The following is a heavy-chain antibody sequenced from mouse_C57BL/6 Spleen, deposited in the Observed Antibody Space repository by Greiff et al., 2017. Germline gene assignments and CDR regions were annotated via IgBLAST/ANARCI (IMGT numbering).Heavy chain of an antibody. J-gene: IGHJ4*01. CDR1: GYTFTDYY. V-gene: IGHV1-19*01. CDR3: ARRAIYDYDGNEDY. Sequence: VQLQQSGPVLVKPGASVKMSCKASGYTFTDYYMNWVKQSPGKSLEWIGVINPYNGGTSYNQKFKGKATLTVDKSSSTAYMELNSLTSEDSAVXYCARRAIYDYDGNEDYWGQGTTVTVSS. CDR2: INPYNGGT. D-gene: IGHD2-4*01.